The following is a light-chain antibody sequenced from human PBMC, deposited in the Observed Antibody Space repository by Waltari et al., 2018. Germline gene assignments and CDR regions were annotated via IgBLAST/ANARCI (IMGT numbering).Light chain of an antibody. Sequence: QSVLTPPPSASGTPGQRVTISGSASSSNIGSTYVYWYQQVPGTAPNLLIYRNNQRPSGVPDRFSGSKSGTSASLAISGLRSEDEADYYCAAWDNSLSGLVFGGGTKLTVL. J-gene: IGLJ2*01. V-gene: IGLV1-47*01. CDR1: SSNIGSTY. CDR3: AAWDNSLSGLV. CDR2: RNN.